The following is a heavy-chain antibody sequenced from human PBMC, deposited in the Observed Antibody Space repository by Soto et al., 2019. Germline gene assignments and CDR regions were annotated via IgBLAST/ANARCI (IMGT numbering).Heavy chain of an antibody. D-gene: IGHD3-10*01. V-gene: IGHV3-30*18. CDR3: AKNPQISHRFSGYYYYYMDV. CDR2: ISYDGSNK. Sequence: GGSLRLSCAASGFTFSSYGMHWVRQAPGKGLEWVAVISYDGSNKYYADSVKGRFTISRDNSKNTLYLQMNSLRAEDTAVYYCAKNPQISHRFSGYYYYYMDVWGKGTTVTVSS. CDR1: GFTFSSYG. J-gene: IGHJ6*03.